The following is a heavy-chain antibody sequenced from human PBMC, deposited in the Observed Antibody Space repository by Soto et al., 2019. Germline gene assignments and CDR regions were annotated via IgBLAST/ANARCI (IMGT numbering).Heavy chain of an antibody. D-gene: IGHD3-10*01. CDR2: VYYNENT. CDR1: GGSISSFAYY. CDR3: ARRERYYGSPGWFDP. V-gene: IGHV4-39*01. J-gene: IGHJ5*02. Sequence: SETLSLICTVSGGSISSFAYYWGWIRHPPGKGLEWIGTVYYNENTYYNPSLKSRVTISVDTAKNQFSLNLRSVTAADTAIYFCARRERYYGSPGWFDPWGQGTLVTVSS.